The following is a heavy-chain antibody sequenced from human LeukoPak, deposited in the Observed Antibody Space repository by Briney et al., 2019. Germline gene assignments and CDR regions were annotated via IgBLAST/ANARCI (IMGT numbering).Heavy chain of an antibody. Sequence: SETLSLTCAVSGGSISSGDFPWSWIRQPPGKGLEWIGYIFHTGHTSYNPSLKSRVTISVDMSKNQLSLRLTSVTAADTAVYYCARGFYGAGSHFDCWGQGTLVTVSS. CDR1: GGSISSGDFP. CDR2: IFHTGHT. CDR3: ARGFYGAGSHFDC. D-gene: IGHD3-10*01. V-gene: IGHV4-30-2*01. J-gene: IGHJ4*02.